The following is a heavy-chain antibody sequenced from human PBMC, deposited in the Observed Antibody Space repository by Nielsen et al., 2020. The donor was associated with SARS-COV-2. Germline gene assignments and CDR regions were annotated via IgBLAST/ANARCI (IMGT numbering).Heavy chain of an antibody. Sequence: GESLKISCAASGFTFSDYYMSWIRQAPGKGLEWLSYISSSSSYTNYAGSVKGRFTISRDNAKNSLYLQMNSLRAEDTAVYYCAKDRHGMVRGAFDYWGQGTLVTVSS. CDR2: ISSSSSYT. CDR3: AKDRHGMVRGAFDY. D-gene: IGHD3-10*01. V-gene: IGHV3-11*05. J-gene: IGHJ4*02. CDR1: GFTFSDYY.